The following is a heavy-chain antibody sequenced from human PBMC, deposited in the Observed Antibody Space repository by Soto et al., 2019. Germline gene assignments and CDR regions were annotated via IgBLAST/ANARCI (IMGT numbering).Heavy chain of an antibody. CDR2: ISAYNGNT. J-gene: IGHJ4*02. CDR1: VYTFTSYG. CDR3: ARSQYDYDYVWGSPDFDY. Sequence: GASVKVSCKASVYTFTSYGISWVRQAPGQGLEWMGWISAYNGNTNYAQKLQGRVTMTTDTSTSTAYMELRSLRSDDTAVYYCARSQYDYDYVWGSPDFDYWGQGTLVTVSS. D-gene: IGHD3-16*01. V-gene: IGHV1-18*01.